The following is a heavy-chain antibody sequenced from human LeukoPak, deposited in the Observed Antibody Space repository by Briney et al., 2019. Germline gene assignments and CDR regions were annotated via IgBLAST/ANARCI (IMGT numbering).Heavy chain of an antibody. D-gene: IGHD3-10*01. Sequence: ASVKVSCKASGYTFTSYDINWVRQATGQGLEWMGWMNPNSGNTGYAQKFQGRVTMTRNTSISTAYMELSSLRSEDTAGYYCAGSVYYYYGMDVWGQGTTVTVSS. CDR3: AGSVYYYYGMDV. V-gene: IGHV1-8*01. CDR1: GYTFTSYD. CDR2: MNPNSGNT. J-gene: IGHJ6*02.